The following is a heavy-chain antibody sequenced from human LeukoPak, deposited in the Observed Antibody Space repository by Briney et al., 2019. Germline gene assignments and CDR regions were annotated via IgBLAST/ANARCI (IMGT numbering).Heavy chain of an antibody. V-gene: IGHV3-53*04. D-gene: IGHD6-19*01. Sequence: GGSLRLSCAASGFTVSSNYMSWVRQAPGKGLEWVSVIYSGSSSTYYTDSVKGRFTISRHNSKNTVYLQMNSLRAEDTAVYYCARVGSGWYDFDYWGQGTLVTVSS. CDR3: ARVGSGWYDFDY. J-gene: IGHJ4*02. CDR1: GFTVSSNY. CDR2: IYSGSSST.